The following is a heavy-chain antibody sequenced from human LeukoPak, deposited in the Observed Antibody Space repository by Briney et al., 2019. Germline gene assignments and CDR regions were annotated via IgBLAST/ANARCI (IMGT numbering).Heavy chain of an antibody. D-gene: IGHD3-3*01. Sequence: PSETLSLTCTASGGSISGYYWSWIRQPPGKALEWIGDIYFSGSTNYNPSLRSRVTISVDTSKNQFSLKLISVTAADTAVYYCARYGFYHFDYWGQGTLVTVSS. CDR1: GGSISGYY. CDR2: IYFSGST. CDR3: ARYGFYHFDY. J-gene: IGHJ4*02. V-gene: IGHV4-59*01.